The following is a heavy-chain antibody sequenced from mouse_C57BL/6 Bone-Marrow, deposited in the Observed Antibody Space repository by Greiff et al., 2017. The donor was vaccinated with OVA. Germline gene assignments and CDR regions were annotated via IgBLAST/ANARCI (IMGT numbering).Heavy chain of an antibody. V-gene: IGHV3-6*01. CDR2: ISYDGSN. CDR1: GYSITSGYY. Sequence: VQLQQSGPGLVKPSQSLSLTCSVTGYSITSGYYWNWIRQFPGNKLEWMGYISYDGSNNYNPSLKNRISITRDTSKNQVFLKLNSVTTEDTATYYCARRDGYYVLDYWGQGTTLTVSS. D-gene: IGHD2-3*01. CDR3: ARRDGYYVLDY. J-gene: IGHJ2*01.